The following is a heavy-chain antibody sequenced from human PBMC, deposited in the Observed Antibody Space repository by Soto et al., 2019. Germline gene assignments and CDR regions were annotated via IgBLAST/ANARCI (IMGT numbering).Heavy chain of an antibody. CDR3: ARGWGYDSNDYYYAY. CDR1: GGTFSRHA. D-gene: IGHD3-22*01. CDR2: IIPIFGTA. J-gene: IGHJ4*02. Sequence: QVQLVQSGAEVRKPGSSVKVSCKASGGTFSRHAISWVRQATGQGLEWMGGIIPIFGTANHAQKFQGRVMIIADESTSTVYVELSSLRSEDTAMYYCARGWGYDSNDYYYAYWGQGTLVIVSS. V-gene: IGHV1-69*01.